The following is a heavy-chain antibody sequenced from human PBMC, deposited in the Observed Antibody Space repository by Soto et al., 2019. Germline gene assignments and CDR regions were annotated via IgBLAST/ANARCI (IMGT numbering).Heavy chain of an antibody. CDR3: VRDLVAVAGGRFDY. J-gene: IGHJ4*02. CDR1: GDSVSSNSAA. Sequence: SQTLSLTCAIPGDSVSSNSAAWNWIRQSPSRGLEWLGRTYYRSKWYNDYAVSVKGRVTINPDTSKNQFSLQLNSVTPEDTAVYYCVRDLVAVAGGRFDYWGQGTLVTVSS. D-gene: IGHD6-19*01. CDR2: TYYRSKWYN. V-gene: IGHV6-1*01.